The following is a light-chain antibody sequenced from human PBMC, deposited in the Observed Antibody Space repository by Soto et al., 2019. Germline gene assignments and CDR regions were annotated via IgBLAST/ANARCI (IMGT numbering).Light chain of an antibody. Sequence: EIVLTQSPGTLSLSPGESATLSCRASQSFSGNYLTWYQHKPGQAPRLLIYGSYHRATGIPDRFSGSGSGTGFSLTITRLEPEDFAVYYCQQYGDSLSITFGQGTRLEIK. CDR2: GSY. CDR3: QQYGDSLSIT. J-gene: IGKJ5*01. V-gene: IGKV3-20*01. CDR1: QSFSGNY.